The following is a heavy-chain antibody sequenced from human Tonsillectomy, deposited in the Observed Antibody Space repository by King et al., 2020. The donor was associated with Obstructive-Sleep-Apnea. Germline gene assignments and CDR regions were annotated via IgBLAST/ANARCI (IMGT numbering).Heavy chain of an antibody. D-gene: IGHD1-14*01. J-gene: IGHJ2*01. CDR1: GFTFDDYA. CDR2: ISWNSGCV. CDR3: AKDRSFSGNHGDGYFAL. V-gene: IGHV3-9*01. Sequence: VQLVESGGGLVQPGRSLRLSCVASGFTFDDYAMHWLRQAPGQGLEWVSGISWNSGCVGYADSVKGRFTIARDNAKNSLYLQMNSLRAEDTALYYCAKDRSFSGNHGDGYFALWGRGTLVTVSS.